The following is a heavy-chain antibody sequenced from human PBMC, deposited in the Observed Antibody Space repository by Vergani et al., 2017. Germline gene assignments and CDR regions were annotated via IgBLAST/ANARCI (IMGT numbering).Heavy chain of an antibody. CDR3: TPDYDSSGYDGNY. CDR2: IKSKTDGGTT. CDR1: GFTFSNAW. D-gene: IGHD3-22*01. V-gene: IGHV3-15*01. J-gene: IGHJ4*02. Sequence: EVQLVESGGGLVKPGGSLRLSCAASGFTFSNAWMSWVRQAPGKGLEWVGRIKSKTDGGTTDYAAPVKGRFTSSRADSKNTLYLKMNSLKTEDTAVYDCTPDYDSSGYDGNYWGQGTLVTVSS.